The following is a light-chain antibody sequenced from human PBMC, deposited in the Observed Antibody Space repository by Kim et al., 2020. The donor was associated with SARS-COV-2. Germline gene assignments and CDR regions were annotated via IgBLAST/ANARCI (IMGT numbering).Light chain of an antibody. CDR1: SGINVGTYR. CDR3: MIWHSSAWV. V-gene: IGLV5-45*03. CDR2: YKSDSDK. Sequence: QPVLTQPSSLSASPGASASLTCTLRSGINVGTYRIYWYQQKPGSPPQYLLRYKSDSDKQQGSGVPSRFSGSKDALANAGILLISGLQSEDEADYYCMIWHSSAWVFGGGTQLTVL. J-gene: IGLJ3*02.